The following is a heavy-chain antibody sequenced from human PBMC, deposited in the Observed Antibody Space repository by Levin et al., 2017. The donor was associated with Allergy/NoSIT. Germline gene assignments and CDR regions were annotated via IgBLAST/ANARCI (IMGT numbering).Heavy chain of an antibody. CDR3: ARDRGYGPDYDY. CDR1: GLTFSDYW. V-gene: IGHV3-7*01. CDR2: IKEDASEK. D-gene: IGHD5-18*01. J-gene: IGHJ4*02. Sequence: GGSLRLSCATSGLTFSDYWMSWVRQTPGKGLEWVANIKEDASEKNYVDSVKGRFTISRDNAKNSLYLQMNSLRPEDTAVYYCARDRGYGPDYDYWGQGTLVTVSS.